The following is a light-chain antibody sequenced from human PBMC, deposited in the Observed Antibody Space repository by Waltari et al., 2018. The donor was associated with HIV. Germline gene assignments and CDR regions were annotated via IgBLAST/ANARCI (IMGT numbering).Light chain of an antibody. CDR2: GRN. V-gene: IGLV3-19*01. J-gene: IGLJ2*01. Sequence: SSELTQDPSVSVALGQTVRITCQGYSLSSYYASWYQQKSRQAPVVVFFGRNNRPSGIPERCSGSSSGNTASLTITGAQAEDEADYYCHSRDSSGYHVVFSGGTKVTVL. CDR1: SLSSYY. CDR3: HSRDSSGYHVV.